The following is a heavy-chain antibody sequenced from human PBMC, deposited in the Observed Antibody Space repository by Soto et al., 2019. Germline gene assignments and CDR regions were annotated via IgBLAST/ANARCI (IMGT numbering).Heavy chain of an antibody. D-gene: IGHD3-22*01. V-gene: IGHV4-39*01. Sequence: SETLSLTCTVSGGSISSSSYYWGWIRQPPGKGLEWIGSIYYSGSTYYNPSLKSRVTISVDTSKNQVSLKLSSVTAADTAVYYCARHNFYYDSTAWIGWFDTWGQGTLVTVSS. CDR2: IYYSGST. J-gene: IGHJ5*02. CDR3: ARHNFYYDSTAWIGWFDT. CDR1: GGSISSSSYY.